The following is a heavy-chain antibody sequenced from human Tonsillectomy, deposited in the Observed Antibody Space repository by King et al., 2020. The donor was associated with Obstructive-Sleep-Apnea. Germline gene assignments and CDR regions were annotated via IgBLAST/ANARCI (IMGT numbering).Heavy chain of an antibody. CDR1: GGSISSYY. D-gene: IGHD3-10*01. Sequence: VQLQESGPGLVKPSETLSLTCTVSGGSISSYYLSWIRQPPGKGLEWSGYIYYSGSTHSNPSLKSRVTISVYTSKNQFSLKLSSVTAADTAVYYCARSGGRGILYYYGMDVWGQGTTVTVSS. CDR2: IYYSGST. CDR3: ARSGGRGILYYYGMDV. V-gene: IGHV4-59*08. J-gene: IGHJ6*02.